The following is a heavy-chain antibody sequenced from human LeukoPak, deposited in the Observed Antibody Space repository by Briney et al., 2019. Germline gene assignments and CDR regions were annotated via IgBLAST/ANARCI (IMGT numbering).Heavy chain of an antibody. Sequence: GGSLRLSCAASGFTFGDYAMHWVRHAPGKGLEWVSSISWNSGNLAYAHSVRGRFTISRDNAKNSLYLQMNSLRAEDMALYYCAKSISVTRNAFDIWGQGTMVTVS. D-gene: IGHD3-3*02. CDR2: ISWNSGNL. CDR3: AKSISVTRNAFDI. J-gene: IGHJ3*02. V-gene: IGHV3-9*03. CDR1: GFTFGDYA.